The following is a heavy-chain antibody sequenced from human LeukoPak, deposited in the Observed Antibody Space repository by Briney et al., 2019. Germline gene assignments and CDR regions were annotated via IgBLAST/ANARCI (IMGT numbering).Heavy chain of an antibody. CDR2: IRYDGSNK. J-gene: IGHJ4*02. CDR1: GFTFSSYG. Sequence: GGSLRLSCAASGFTFSSYGMHWVRQAPGKGLEWVAFIRYDGSNKYYADSVKGRFTISRDNSKNTLYLQMNSLRAEDTAVYYCEKDLGGYALRGPFDYWGQGTLVTVSS. CDR3: EKDLGGYALRGPFDY. D-gene: IGHD5-12*01. V-gene: IGHV3-30*02.